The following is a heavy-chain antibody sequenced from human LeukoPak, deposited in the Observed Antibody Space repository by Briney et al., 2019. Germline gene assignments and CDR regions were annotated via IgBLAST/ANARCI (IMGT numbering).Heavy chain of an antibody. Sequence: QPGGSLRLSCAASRFAFSNYAMHWVRQAPGKGPEWVAVMSKDGSNEYYADSVKGRITISRDNSKNTLYLQLNSLRAEDTAVYYCAAREGFSNQQLISPGGTFYFDFWGQGTLVTVSS. CDR3: AAREGFSNQQLISPGGTFYFDF. J-gene: IGHJ4*02. V-gene: IGHV3-30*04. CDR1: RFAFSNYA. D-gene: IGHD5-24*01. CDR2: MSKDGSNE.